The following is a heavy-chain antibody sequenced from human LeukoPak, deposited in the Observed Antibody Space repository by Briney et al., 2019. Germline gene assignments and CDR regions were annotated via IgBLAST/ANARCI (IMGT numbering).Heavy chain of an antibody. Sequence: GGSLRLSCAASGFTFSSYAMSWVRQAPGKGLERVSAISGSGGSTYYADSVKGRFTISRDNSKNTLYLQMNSLRAEDTAVYYCAKAIVVVVAATTYFDYWGQGTLVTVSS. J-gene: IGHJ4*02. CDR2: ISGSGGST. CDR1: GFTFSSYA. CDR3: AKAIVVVVAATTYFDY. V-gene: IGHV3-23*01. D-gene: IGHD2-15*01.